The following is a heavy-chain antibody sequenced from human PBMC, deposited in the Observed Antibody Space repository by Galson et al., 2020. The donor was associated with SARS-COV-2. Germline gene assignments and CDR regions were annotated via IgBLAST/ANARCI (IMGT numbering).Heavy chain of an antibody. CDR1: GFMFSDYA. Sequence: GGSLRLSCAASGFMFSDYAMSWVRQAPGKGLEWVSGISGRGGRTRYIESVNGRLAISRDDSKNTLYLHMDSLRVDDTARYYCARGHGDWGGHYFDNWGQGLLVTVSS. CDR3: ARGHGDWGGHYFDN. J-gene: IGHJ4*02. CDR2: ISGRGGRT. D-gene: IGHD4-17*01. V-gene: IGHV3-23*01.